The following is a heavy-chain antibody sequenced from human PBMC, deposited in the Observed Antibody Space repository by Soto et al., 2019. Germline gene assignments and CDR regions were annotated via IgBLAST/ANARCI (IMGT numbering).Heavy chain of an antibody. D-gene: IGHD3-3*01. CDR1: GGSISSGGYY. J-gene: IGHJ5*02. V-gene: IGHV4-31*03. CDR2: IYYSGST. Sequence: SETLSLTCTVSGGSISSGGYYWSWIRQHPGKGLEWIGYIYYSGSTYYNPSLKSRVTISVDTSKNQFSLKLSSVTAADTAVYYCAGQFYYEFWSGYRNLFDPGGQGTLVTVSS. CDR3: AGQFYYEFWSGYRNLFDP.